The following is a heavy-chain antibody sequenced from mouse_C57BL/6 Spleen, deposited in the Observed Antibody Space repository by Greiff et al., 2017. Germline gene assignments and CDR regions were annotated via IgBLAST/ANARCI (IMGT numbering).Heavy chain of an antibody. CDR2: IYPGDGDT. D-gene: IGHD2-4*01. V-gene: IGHV1-82*01. CDR1: GYAFSSSW. CDR3: AREAGYDYDRAWFAY. Sequence: QVQLQQSGPELVKPGASVKISCKASGYAFSSSWMNWVKQRPGKGLEWIGRIYPGDGDTNYNGKFKGKATLTADKSSSTAYMQLSSRTSEDSAVYFCAREAGYDYDRAWFAYWGQGTLVTVSA. J-gene: IGHJ3*01.